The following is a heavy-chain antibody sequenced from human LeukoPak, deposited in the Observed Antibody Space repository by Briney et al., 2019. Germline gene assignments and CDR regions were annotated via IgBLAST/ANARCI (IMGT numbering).Heavy chain of an antibody. D-gene: IGHD3-3*01. CDR3: ARAPYDFWSGYYGGLYFDY. V-gene: IGHV4-34*01. CDR1: GGSFSSYY. J-gene: IGHJ4*02. CDR2: INHSGST. Sequence: PSETLSLTCAVYGGSFSSYYWSWIRQPPGKGLEWIGEINHSGSTNYNPSLKSRVTISVDKSKNQFSLKLSSVTAADTAVYYCARAPYDFWSGYYGGLYFDYWGQGTLVTVSS.